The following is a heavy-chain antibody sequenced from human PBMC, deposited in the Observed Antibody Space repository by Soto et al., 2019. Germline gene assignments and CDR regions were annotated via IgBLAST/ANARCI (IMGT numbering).Heavy chain of an antibody. CDR3: ARDYYDVSGYFTFDY. V-gene: IGHV3-48*03. D-gene: IGHD3-22*01. CDR2: ISRSGSTR. Sequence: RRLSCAASGFIFSSYEMNWVRQAPGKGLEWVSYISRSGSTRYHADSVRGRFTISRDDAKNSLYLLMSSLRAEDTAVYHCARDYYDVSGYFTFDYWGQGTLVTVSS. CDR1: GFIFSSYE. J-gene: IGHJ4*02.